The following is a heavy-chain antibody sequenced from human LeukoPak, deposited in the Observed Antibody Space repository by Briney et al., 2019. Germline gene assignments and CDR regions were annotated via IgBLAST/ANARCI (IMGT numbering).Heavy chain of an antibody. CDR3: ARGIGYYDTGSFSFVDN. J-gene: IGHJ4*02. CDR2: TYYRSQRFI. CDR1: GDSVSSDSAA. V-gene: IGHV6-1*01. Sequence: SQTLSLTCAISGDSVSSDSAAWNWIRQSPSRGLEWLGRTYYRSQRFIDYAVSVKTRITIKADTSRNQFSLELNSVTPEDTGVYYCARGIGYYDTGSFSFVDNWGQGTLVTVSP. D-gene: IGHD3-22*01.